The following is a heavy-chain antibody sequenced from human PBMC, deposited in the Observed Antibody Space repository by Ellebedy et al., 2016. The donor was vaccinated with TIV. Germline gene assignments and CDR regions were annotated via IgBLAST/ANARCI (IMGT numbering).Heavy chain of an antibody. Sequence: PGGSLRLSCAASGFTFSSYAMSWVRQAPGKGLEWVSAISGSGGSTYYADSVKGRFTLSRDNSKNTLYLQMNSLGGEDTAVYDYAKDYGMSGWIFDYWGQGTLVTVSS. V-gene: IGHV3-23*01. J-gene: IGHJ4*02. CDR1: GFTFSSYA. CDR2: ISGSGGST. CDR3: AKDYGMSGWIFDY. D-gene: IGHD6-19*01.